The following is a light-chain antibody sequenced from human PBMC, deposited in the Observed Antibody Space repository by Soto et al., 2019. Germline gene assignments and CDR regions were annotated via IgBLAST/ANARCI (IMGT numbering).Light chain of an antibody. V-gene: IGLV1-40*01. CDR3: QSYDSSLSGWG. Sequence: QSVLTQPPSVSGAPGQRVTISCTGRNSNIGTGYDVHWYQQLPGTAPKLLIYGNSNRPSGVPDRFSGSKSGTSASLAITGLQAEDEADYYGQSYDSSLSGWGFGGGTKLTVL. J-gene: IGLJ3*02. CDR1: NSNIGTGYD. CDR2: GNS.